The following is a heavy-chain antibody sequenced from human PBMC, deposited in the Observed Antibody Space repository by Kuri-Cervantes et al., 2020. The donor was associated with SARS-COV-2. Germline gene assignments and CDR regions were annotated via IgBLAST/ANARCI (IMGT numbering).Heavy chain of an antibody. D-gene: IGHD3-16*01. J-gene: IGHJ4*02. CDR3: SGPGLGGSGPDLAH. CDR1: GGSIGSRNYY. Sequence: SETLSLTCTVSGGSIGSRNYYWGWIRQPPGMGLEWIGSIYHTGSIYHSGSTSYSPSLKSRVTMSVDTSKNQFSLKLTSVTAADTAVDYCSGPGLGGSGPDLAHWGQGTLVTVSS. CDR2: IYHTGSIYHSGST. V-gene: IGHV4-39*01.